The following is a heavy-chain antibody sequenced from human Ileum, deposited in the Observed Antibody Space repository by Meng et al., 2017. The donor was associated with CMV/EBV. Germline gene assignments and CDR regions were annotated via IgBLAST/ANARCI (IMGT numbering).Heavy chain of an antibody. Sequence: GGSLRLSCSASGFTFSSFAMTWVPQAPGKGLEWVSTIDSSDRTYYADSVRGRLTISRDNSMKTLHLQMNSLRAEDTAVYYCAKSLVDTDMDLDEWSQATLVTVSS. CDR3: AKSLVDTDMDLDE. D-gene: IGHD5-18*01. V-gene: IGHV3-23*01. CDR2: IDSSDRT. CDR1: GFTFSSFA. J-gene: IGHJ4*02.